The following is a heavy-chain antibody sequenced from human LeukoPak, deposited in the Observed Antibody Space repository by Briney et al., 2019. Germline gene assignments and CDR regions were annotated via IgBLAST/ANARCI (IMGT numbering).Heavy chain of an antibody. CDR3: ARDLTRLGPFDP. CDR2: IKQDGSEK. Sequence: GGSLRLSCAASGLTFSSYWMSWVRQAPGKGLEWVANIKQDGSEKYYVDSVKGRFTISRDNAKNSLYLQMNSLRAEDTAVYYCARDLTRLGPFDPWGQGTLVTVSS. V-gene: IGHV3-7*01. J-gene: IGHJ5*02. CDR1: GLTFSSYW. D-gene: IGHD4/OR15-4a*01.